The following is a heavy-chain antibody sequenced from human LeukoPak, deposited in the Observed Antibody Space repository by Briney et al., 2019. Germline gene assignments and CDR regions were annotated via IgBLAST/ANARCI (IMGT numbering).Heavy chain of an antibody. CDR2: INHSGST. D-gene: IGHD2-2*02. CDR1: GGSFSGYY. J-gene: IGHJ4*02. V-gene: IGHV4-34*01. CDR3: ARAATSYCSSTSCYTGLFFDY. Sequence: PSETLSLTCAVYGGSFSGYYWSWIRQPPGKGLEWIGEINHSGSTNYNPSLKSRVTISVDTSKNQFSLKLSSVTAADTAVYYCARAATSYCSSTSCYTGLFFDYWGQGTLVTVSS.